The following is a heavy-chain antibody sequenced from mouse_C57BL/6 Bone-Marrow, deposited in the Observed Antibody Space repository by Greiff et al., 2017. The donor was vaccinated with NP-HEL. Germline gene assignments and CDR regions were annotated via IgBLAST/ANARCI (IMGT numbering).Heavy chain of an antibody. CDR1: GYAFSSYW. Sequence: QVQLQQSGAELVKPGAPVKISCKASGYAFSSYWMNWVKQRPGKGLEWIGQIYPGDGDTNYNGKFKGKATLTADKSSSTAYMQLSSLTSEDSAVYFCARYYGSSYYFDYWGQGTTLTVSS. V-gene: IGHV1-80*01. D-gene: IGHD1-1*01. J-gene: IGHJ2*01. CDR2: IYPGDGDT. CDR3: ARYYGSSYYFDY.